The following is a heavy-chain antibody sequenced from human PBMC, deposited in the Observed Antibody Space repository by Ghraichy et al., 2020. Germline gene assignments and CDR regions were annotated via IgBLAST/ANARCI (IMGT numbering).Heavy chain of an antibody. V-gene: IGHV3-74*01. J-gene: IGHJ3*01. D-gene: IGHD3-10*01. CDR3: ARDGLYAYDL. Sequence: TCAASGFTFSNYWMHWVRQAPGKGLVWVSYINGDESKTRYADSVRGRFTISRDNAKNTLYLQMNSLRAEDTAVYYCARDGLYAYDLWGQGTMVTVSS. CDR1: GFTFSNYW. CDR2: INGDESKT.